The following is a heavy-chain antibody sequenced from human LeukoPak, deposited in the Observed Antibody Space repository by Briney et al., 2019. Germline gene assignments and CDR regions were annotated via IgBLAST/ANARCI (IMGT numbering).Heavy chain of an antibody. J-gene: IGHJ3*01. Sequence: SETLSLTCAVYGGSFSVYYWSWIRQPPGKGLEWIGEINHSGSTNYNPSLKSRVTISVDKSKNQFSLKLSSVTAADTAVYYCARLAAAGTLASWGQGTMVTVSS. CDR3: ARLAAAGTLAS. CDR1: GGSFSVYY. D-gene: IGHD6-13*01. CDR2: INHSGST. V-gene: IGHV4-34*01.